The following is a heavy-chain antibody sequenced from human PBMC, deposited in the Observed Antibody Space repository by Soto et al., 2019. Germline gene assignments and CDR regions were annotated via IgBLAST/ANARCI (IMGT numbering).Heavy chain of an antibody. CDR3: ARGPVALYYYDSSGYYYSDY. CDR2: IRYDGSNR. V-gene: IGHV3-30*02. J-gene: IGHJ4*02. D-gene: IGHD3-22*01. CDR1: GFTFSNHG. Sequence: GGSLRLSCAASGFTFSNHGMHWVRQAPGKGLEWVALIRYDGSNRFYADSVRGRFTISRDISENTVFLQMNSLRAEDTAVYYCARGPVALYYYDSSGYYYSDYWGQGTLVTVSS.